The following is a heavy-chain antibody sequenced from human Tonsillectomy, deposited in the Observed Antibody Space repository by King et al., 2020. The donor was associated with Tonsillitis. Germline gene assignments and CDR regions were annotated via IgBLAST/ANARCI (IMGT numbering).Heavy chain of an antibody. Sequence: GQLVQSGGGLVQPGGSLRLSCAASGFTFSSYSMNWVRQAPGKGLEWVSYISSSSRTIYYADSVKGRFTISRDNAKNSLYLQMNSLRAEDTAVYYCARLYCGGGSCYSGDVFDIWGQGTMVTVSS. CDR1: GFTFSSYS. J-gene: IGHJ3*02. D-gene: IGHD2-15*01. V-gene: IGHV3-48*01. CDR2: ISSSSRTI. CDR3: ARLYCGGGSCYSGDVFDI.